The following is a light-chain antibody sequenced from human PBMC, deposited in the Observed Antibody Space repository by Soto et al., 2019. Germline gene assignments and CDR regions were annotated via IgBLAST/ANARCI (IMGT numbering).Light chain of an antibody. CDR1: SSDVGGYNY. Sequence: HSVLTQPPSASGSPGQSVTISCTGTSSDVGGYNYVSWYQQHPGKAPKLMIYEVSKRPSGVPDRFSGSKSGNTASLTVSGLQPEHEADYYCSSYAGSNKSVFGTGTKVTVL. V-gene: IGLV2-8*01. CDR3: SSYAGSNKSV. J-gene: IGLJ1*01. CDR2: EVS.